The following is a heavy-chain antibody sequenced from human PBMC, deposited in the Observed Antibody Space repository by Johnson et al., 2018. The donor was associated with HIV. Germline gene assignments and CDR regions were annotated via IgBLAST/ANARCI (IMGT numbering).Heavy chain of an antibody. J-gene: IGHJ3*02. V-gene: IGHV3-11*04. Sequence: QVQLVESGGGLVQPGGSLRLSCAASGFTFSDYYMSWIRQAPGTGLEWVSYISSSGSTIYYADSVKGRFTIARDNAKNSLYLQMNSLRAEDMAVYYCARGENYYDSSGYWDDAFDIWGQGTMVTVSS. CDR1: GFTFSDYY. CDR3: ARGENYYDSSGYWDDAFDI. D-gene: IGHD3-22*01. CDR2: ISSSGSTI.